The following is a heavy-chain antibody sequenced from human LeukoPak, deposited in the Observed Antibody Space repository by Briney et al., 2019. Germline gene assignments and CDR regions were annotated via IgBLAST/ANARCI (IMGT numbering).Heavy chain of an antibody. CDR2: INPSGGST. Sequence: GASVKVSCKASGYTFTSYYMHWVRQAPGQGLEWVGIINPSGGSTSYAQKFQGRVTMTRDMSTSTVYMELSSLRSEDTAVYYCAREGADQPFDYWGQGTLVTVSS. CDR1: GYTFTSYY. J-gene: IGHJ4*02. D-gene: IGHD2-2*01. V-gene: IGHV1-46*01. CDR3: AREGADQPFDY.